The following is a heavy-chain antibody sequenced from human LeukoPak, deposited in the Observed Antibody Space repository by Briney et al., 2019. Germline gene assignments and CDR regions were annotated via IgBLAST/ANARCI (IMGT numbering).Heavy chain of an antibody. V-gene: IGHV3-30-3*01. CDR2: ISYDGSNK. CDR3: ARDKGRELNAFDI. Sequence: GGSPRLSCAASGFTFSSYAMHWVRQAPGKGLEWVAVISYDGSNKYYADSVKGRFTISRDNSKNTLYLQMNSLRAEDTAVYYCARDKGRELNAFDIWGQGTMVTVSS. J-gene: IGHJ3*02. D-gene: IGHD1-26*01. CDR1: GFTFSSYA.